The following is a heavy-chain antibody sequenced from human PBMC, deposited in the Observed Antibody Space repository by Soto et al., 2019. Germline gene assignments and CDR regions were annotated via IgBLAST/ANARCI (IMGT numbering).Heavy chain of an antibody. CDR3: ARDVGHCTRPTCYSGFES. Sequence: QGQLLQSGGGVVQPGRSLTLSCEASGFTFSNHGAHWVRQAPGKGLEWVAVIWHDGSEEYYANSVKGRFTVSRDNFKNTLSLRMNSLRAEDTAVYYCARDVGHCTRPTCYSGFESWGQGSLVTVSS. CDR1: GFTFSNHG. V-gene: IGHV3-33*01. D-gene: IGHD2-8*01. CDR2: IWHDGSEE. J-gene: IGHJ4*02.